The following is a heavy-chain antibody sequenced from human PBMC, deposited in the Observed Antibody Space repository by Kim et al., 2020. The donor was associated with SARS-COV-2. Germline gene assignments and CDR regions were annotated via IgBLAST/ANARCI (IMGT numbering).Heavy chain of an antibody. CDR2: IRSKANSYAT. D-gene: IGHD1-1*01. V-gene: IGHV3-73*01. CDR1: GFTFSGSA. Sequence: GGSLRLSCAASGFTFSGSAMHWVRQASGKGLEWVGRIRSKANSYATTYAASVKGRFTISRDDSKTTAYLQMNSLKTEDTAVYYGTRVPGTTLPFWDTFDTWGQGTLVTVSS. CDR3: TRVPGTTLPFWDTFDT. J-gene: IGHJ3*02.